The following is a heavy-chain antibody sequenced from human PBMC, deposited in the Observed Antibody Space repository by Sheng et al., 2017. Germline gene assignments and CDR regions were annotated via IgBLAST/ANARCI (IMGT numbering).Heavy chain of an antibody. CDR3: ATIRNGNFDY. CDR2: ISSSGGGT. V-gene: IGHV3-23*01. J-gene: IGHJ4*02. D-gene: IGHD1-1*01. Sequence: EVQLLESGGSLVQPGGPVRLSCAASGFTFSSHAMTWVRQAPGKGLEWVSGISSSGGGTYYADSVQGRFSISRDNSKNTLYLQMNSLRVEDTAVYYCATIRNGNFDYWGQGTLVTVSS. CDR1: GFTFSSHA.